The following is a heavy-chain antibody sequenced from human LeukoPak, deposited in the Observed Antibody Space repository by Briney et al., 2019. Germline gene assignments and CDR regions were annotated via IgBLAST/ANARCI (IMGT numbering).Heavy chain of an antibody. D-gene: IGHD3-22*01. CDR2: INHSGST. J-gene: IGHJ4*02. Sequence: SETLSLTCGVYGGSFSGYYWSWIRQPPGKGLEWIGEINHSGSTYYNPSLKSRVTISVDTSKNQFSLKLTSVTAADTAVYYCATLGEYYDSSGYYYNWRQGTLVTVSS. CDR1: GGSFSGYY. V-gene: IGHV4-34*01. CDR3: ATLGEYYDSSGYYYN.